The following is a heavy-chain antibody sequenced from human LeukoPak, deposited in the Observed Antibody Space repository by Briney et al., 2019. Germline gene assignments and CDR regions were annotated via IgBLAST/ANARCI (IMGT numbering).Heavy chain of an antibody. J-gene: IGHJ4*02. Sequence: PGASLRLSCATSGFTFSVYAMNWVRLAPGKGLQWVSTITGSGARSYYADSVKGRFTISRDNSQNTLYLQMNSLRAEDTAVYYCAKATSESSGYKFDSWGQGTLVTVSS. V-gene: IGHV3-23*01. CDR2: ITGSGARS. CDR1: GFTFSVYA. D-gene: IGHD3-22*01. CDR3: AKATSESSGYKFDS.